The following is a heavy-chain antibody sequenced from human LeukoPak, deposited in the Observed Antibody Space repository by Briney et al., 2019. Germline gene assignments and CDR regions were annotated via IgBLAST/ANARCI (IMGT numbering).Heavy chain of an antibody. CDR3: AKEPGAAAGPWGEYFQH. CDR1: GFTFSSYS. D-gene: IGHD6-13*01. Sequence: EGSLRLSCAASGFTFSSYSMNWVRQAPGKGLEWVSAISGSGGSTYYADSVKGRFTISRDNSKNTLYLQMNSLRAEDTAVYYCAKEPGAAAGPWGEYFQHWDQGTLVTVSS. V-gene: IGHV3-23*01. CDR2: ISGSGGST. J-gene: IGHJ1*01.